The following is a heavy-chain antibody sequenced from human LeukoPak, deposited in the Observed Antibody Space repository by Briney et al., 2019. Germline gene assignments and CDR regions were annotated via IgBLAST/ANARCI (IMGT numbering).Heavy chain of an antibody. J-gene: IGHJ5*02. CDR2: INHSGST. CDR1: GGSISSSSYY. D-gene: IGHD3-10*01. Sequence: SETLSLTCTVSGGSISSSSYYWGWIRQPPGKGLEWIGEINHSGSTNYNPSLKSRVTISVDTSKNQFSLKLSSVTAADTAVYYCARRGQRITMVRGVSNWFDPWGQGTLVTVSS. V-gene: IGHV4-39*07. CDR3: ARRGQRITMVRGVSNWFDP.